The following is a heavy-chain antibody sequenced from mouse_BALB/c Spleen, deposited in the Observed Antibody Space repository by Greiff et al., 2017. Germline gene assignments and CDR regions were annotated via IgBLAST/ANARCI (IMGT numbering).Heavy chain of an antibody. CDR1: GFTFSNYW. V-gene: IGHV6-6*02. CDR3: TSWGYFDY. CDR2: IRLKSNNYAT. Sequence: EGKLVESGGGLVQPGGSMKLSCVASGFTFSNYWMNWVRQSPEKGLEWVAEIRLKSNNYATHYAESVKGRFTISRDDSKSSVYLQMNNLRAEDTGIYYCTSWGYFDYWGQGTTLTVSS. J-gene: IGHJ2*01.